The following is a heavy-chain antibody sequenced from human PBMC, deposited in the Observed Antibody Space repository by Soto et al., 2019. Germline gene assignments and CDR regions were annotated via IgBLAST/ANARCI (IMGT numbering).Heavy chain of an antibody. CDR3: ARDPPYYGDYRDAFDI. D-gene: IGHD4-17*01. V-gene: IGHV3-33*01. CDR2: IWYDGSNK. J-gene: IGHJ3*02. CDR1: GFTFSSFG. Sequence: GGSLRFSCAASGFTFSSFGMHWVRQAPGKGLEWVAVIWYDGSNKYYADSVKGRFTISRDNSKNTLYLQMNSLRAEDTAVYYCARDPPYYGDYRDAFDIWGQGTMVTVSS.